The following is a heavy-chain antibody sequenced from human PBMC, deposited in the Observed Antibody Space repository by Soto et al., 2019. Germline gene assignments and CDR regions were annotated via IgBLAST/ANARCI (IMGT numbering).Heavy chain of an antibody. Sequence: QVHLVQSGTEVKKPGASVKVSCKASGYTFTSYGISWVRQAPGQGLEWMGWISAYNGNTNYAQKLQGRVTMTRDTSTSTAYMELRSLRSDDTAVYYCARDPDCSGGNCYSSYFDYWGQGTLVTVSS. D-gene: IGHD2-15*01. CDR3: ARDPDCSGGNCYSSYFDY. J-gene: IGHJ4*02. V-gene: IGHV1-18*01. CDR2: ISAYNGNT. CDR1: GYTFTSYG.